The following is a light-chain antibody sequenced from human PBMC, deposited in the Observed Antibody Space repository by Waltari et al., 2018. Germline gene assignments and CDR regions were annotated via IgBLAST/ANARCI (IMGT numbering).Light chain of an antibody. CDR1: SSHVGGYEY. CDR3: CLYAGGYTFRL. Sequence: SAMTQPPSVSGSPGQSVTIYCTGPSSHVGGYEYVSCFHHHPGKAPKLLIYDVTNRPSGVPDRFSGSKSGDTAYLTISGLQAEDEADYHCCLYAGGYTFRLFGTGTRVTVL. V-gene: IGLV2-11*01. J-gene: IGLJ1*01. CDR2: DVT.